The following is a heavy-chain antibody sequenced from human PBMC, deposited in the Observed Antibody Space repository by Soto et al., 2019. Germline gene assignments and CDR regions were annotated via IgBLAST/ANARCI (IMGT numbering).Heavy chain of an antibody. Sequence: EVQLLESGGGLVQPGGSLRLSCAASGFTFSSYAMSWVRQAPGKGLEWVSAISGSGGSTYYADYVKGRFTISRDNSKNTLYLQMNSLRAEDTAVYYCAKERYGSGSYYKTSFDYWGQGTLVTVSS. CDR2: ISGSGGST. CDR1: GFTFSSYA. V-gene: IGHV3-23*01. D-gene: IGHD3-10*01. J-gene: IGHJ4*02. CDR3: AKERYGSGSYYKTSFDY.